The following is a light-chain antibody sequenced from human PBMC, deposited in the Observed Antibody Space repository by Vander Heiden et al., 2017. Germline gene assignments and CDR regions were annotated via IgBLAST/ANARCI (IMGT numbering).Light chain of an antibody. Sequence: EVVLTQSPDFQSVTPGETVTVTCRASQSIGSSLHWYQQKPGQSPKLLIKYASQSISGVPSRFSGSGSGTDFTLTINSLEVEDTATYYCHQSSGLPLTFGGGTKVEIK. CDR3: HQSSGLPLT. V-gene: IGKV6-21*02. J-gene: IGKJ4*01. CDR2: YAS. CDR1: QSIGSS.